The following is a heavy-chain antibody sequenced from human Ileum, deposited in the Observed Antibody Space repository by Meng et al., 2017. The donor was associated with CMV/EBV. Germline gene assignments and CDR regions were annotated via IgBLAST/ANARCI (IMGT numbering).Heavy chain of an antibody. CDR2: INHSGST. J-gene: IGHJ5*02. D-gene: IGHD5-12*01. CDR1: GGSFSGYY. CDR3: AKRRGYSGYGWGGDWFDP. Sequence: GGSFSGYYWSWIRQPPGKGLEWIGEINHSGSTNYNPSLKSRVTISVDTSKNQFSLKLSSVTAADTAVYYCAKRRGYSGYGWGGDWFDPWGQGTLVTVPQ. V-gene: IGHV4-34*01.